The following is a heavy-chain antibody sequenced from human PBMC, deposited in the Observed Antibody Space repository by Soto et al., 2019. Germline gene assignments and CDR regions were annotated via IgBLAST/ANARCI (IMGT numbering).Heavy chain of an antibody. V-gene: IGHV4-31*03. Sequence: QVQLQESGPGLVKPSQTLSLTCSLSGGSISSEGYYWTWIRQHPGRGLEWIGDFYYDGTTSYSPSLKIGLTISIDTSNIHFYPRLTSVTAADTAGYYCARRHDILTGSDSFDVWGRGTMVNVSS. CDR2: FYYDGTT. J-gene: IGHJ3*01. D-gene: IGHD3-9*01. CDR1: GGSISSEGYY. CDR3: ARRHDILTGSDSFDV.